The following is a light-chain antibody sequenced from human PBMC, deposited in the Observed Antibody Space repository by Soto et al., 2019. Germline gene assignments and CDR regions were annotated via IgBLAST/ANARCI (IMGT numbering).Light chain of an antibody. CDR3: QQYHSYWT. CDR1: QSISSW. Sequence: DIQMTQSASTMSASVGDRVTITCRASQSISSWLAWYQQEPGKAPKLLIYKASSLESGVPSRFSGSGSGTEFTLTISSLKPDDFSTYYCQQYHSYWTFGQGTKVDIK. J-gene: IGKJ1*01. CDR2: KAS. V-gene: IGKV1-5*03.